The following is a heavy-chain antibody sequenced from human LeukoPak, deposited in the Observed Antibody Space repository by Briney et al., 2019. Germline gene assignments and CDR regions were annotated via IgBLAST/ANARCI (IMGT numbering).Heavy chain of an antibody. D-gene: IGHD2-8*01. V-gene: IGHV3-7*01. CDR3: ARWGLAYAIDY. CDR1: GCTFSTYW. CDR2: INPGGSEK. Sequence: GGSLRLSCAVSGCTFSTYWMAWLRKAPGKGLEWVANINPGGSEKFYADSVKGRFTIFRDDAKKSLYLQVDSLRAEDTAVYSCARWGLAYAIDYWGQGTLVTVSS. J-gene: IGHJ4*02.